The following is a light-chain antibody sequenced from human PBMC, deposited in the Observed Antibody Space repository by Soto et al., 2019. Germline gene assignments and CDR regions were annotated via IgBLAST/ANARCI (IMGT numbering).Light chain of an antibody. CDR2: EVS. CDR1: SSDVGGYNY. J-gene: IGLJ2*01. CDR3: SSYAASNTHVV. V-gene: IGLV2-8*01. Sequence: QSVLTQPPSASGSPGQSVTISCTGTSSDVGGYNYVSWYQQYSGKAPKLMIYEVSKRPSGVPDRFSGSKSGNTASLTVSGLQAEDEADYYCSSYAASNTHVVFGGGTQLTVL.